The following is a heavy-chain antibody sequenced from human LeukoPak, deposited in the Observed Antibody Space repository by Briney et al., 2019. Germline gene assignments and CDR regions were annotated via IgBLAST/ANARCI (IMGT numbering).Heavy chain of an antibody. CDR2: ISGYNAQT. CDR1: GYMFSSYY. D-gene: IGHD3-16*01. J-gene: IGHJ4*02. Sequence: ASVKVSCKASGYMFSSYYMTWVRQAPGQGLEWMGWISGYNAQTNYAQKFQDRVTMTTDTSTRTVYLELRSLRPDDTAVYYCTRTRDYFSTTRYFDYWGQGTLVTVSS. CDR3: TRTRDYFSTTRYFDY. V-gene: IGHV1-18*01.